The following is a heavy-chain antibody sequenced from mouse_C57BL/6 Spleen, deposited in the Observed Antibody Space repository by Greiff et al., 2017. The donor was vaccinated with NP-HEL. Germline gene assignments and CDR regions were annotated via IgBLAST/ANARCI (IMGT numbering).Heavy chain of an antibody. CDR2: FHPYNDDT. Sequence: QVQLQQSGAELVKPGASVKMSCKASGYTFTTYPIEWMKQNHGKSLEWIGNFHPYNDDTKYNEKFKGKATLTVDKSSSTVYLELSRLTSDDSAVYYCARGGYYCDYYAMDYWGQGTSVTVSS. V-gene: IGHV1-47*01. CDR1: GYTFTTYP. J-gene: IGHJ4*01. D-gene: IGHD1-1*01. CDR3: ARGGYYCDYYAMDY.